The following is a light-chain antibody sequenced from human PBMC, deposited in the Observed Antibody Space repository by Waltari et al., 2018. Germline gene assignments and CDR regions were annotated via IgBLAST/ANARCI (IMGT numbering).Light chain of an antibody. V-gene: IGKV1-NL1*01. J-gene: IGKJ2*01. CDR1: QGISNS. CDR2: ASS. Sequence: DIQITQSPSPLSASVGDRVTLTCPASQGISNSLAWYQQKPGKAPKLLLDASSTLESGVPSRFSGSGSGTDYTLTISSLQPEDFATYYCEQYFSTPPYTFGQGTKLEI. CDR3: EQYFSTPPYT.